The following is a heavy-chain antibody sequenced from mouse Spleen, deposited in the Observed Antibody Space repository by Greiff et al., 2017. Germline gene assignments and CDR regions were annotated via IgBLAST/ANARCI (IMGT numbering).Heavy chain of an antibody. J-gene: IGHJ3*01. Sequence: EVKLMESGGGLVKPGGSLKLSCAASGFTFSSYAMSWVRQTPEKRLEWVATISSGGSYTYYPDSVKGRFTISRDNAKNTLYLQMSSLRSEDTAMYYCARRYDYEAWFAYWGQGTLVTVSA. CDR2: ISSGGSYT. V-gene: IGHV5-9-1*01. CDR3: ARRYDYEAWFAY. D-gene: IGHD2-4*01. CDR1: GFTFSSYA.